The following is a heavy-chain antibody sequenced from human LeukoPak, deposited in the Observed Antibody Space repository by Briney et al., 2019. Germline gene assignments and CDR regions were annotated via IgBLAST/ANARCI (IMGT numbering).Heavy chain of an antibody. V-gene: IGHV3-11*01. Sequence: PGGSLRLSCAASGFTFSDYYMSWIRQAPGKGLEWVSYISSSGSTIYYADSVKGRFTISRDNAKNSLYLQMNSLRAEDTAVYYCAREVNLGKNYDILTGYGMDVWGQGTTVTVSS. J-gene: IGHJ6*02. CDR3: AREVNLGKNYDILTGYGMDV. CDR2: ISSSGSTI. D-gene: IGHD3-9*01. CDR1: GFTFSDYY.